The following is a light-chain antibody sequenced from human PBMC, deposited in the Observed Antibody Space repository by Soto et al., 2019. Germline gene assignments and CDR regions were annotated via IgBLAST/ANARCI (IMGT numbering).Light chain of an antibody. CDR3: QKYNSAPST. J-gene: IGKJ1*01. Sequence: DIQMTQSPSSLSASVGDRVTITCRASQGISNYLAWYQQKPGKVPKLLIYAASTLRSGVPSRFSGSGSGTDFTLTISSLQPEDVATYYCQKYNSAPSTFGQGTKVEIK. V-gene: IGKV1-27*01. CDR1: QGISNY. CDR2: AAS.